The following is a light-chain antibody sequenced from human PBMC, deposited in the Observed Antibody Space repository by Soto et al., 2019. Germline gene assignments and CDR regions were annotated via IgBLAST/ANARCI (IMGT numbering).Light chain of an antibody. CDR2: DAS. Sequence: VLTQSPATLSFSPGERATLSCRASQSVSSQLAWYQQKPGQAPRLFIYDASKRATGVPGRSSGSGSGTDFTLNIRSLEPDDVAVYQCQQSSSWPTFAHGTKV. V-gene: IGKV3-11*01. CDR1: QSVSSQ. CDR3: QQSSSWPT. J-gene: IGKJ1*01.